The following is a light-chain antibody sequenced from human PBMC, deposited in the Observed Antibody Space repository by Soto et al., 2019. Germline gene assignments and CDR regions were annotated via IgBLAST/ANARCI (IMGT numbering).Light chain of an antibody. Sequence: EIGLTQSPGTLSLSPGDRATLSCRASQSFSTSFLAWYQHKPGQAPRLLLHNTFTRATGIPDRFSGSGSGTDFTPTIRRLEHEEFAVYYCQQYGGSPFTFGPGTKVDIK. CDR3: QQYGGSPFT. CDR2: NTF. V-gene: IGKV3-20*01. CDR1: QSFSTSF. J-gene: IGKJ3*01.